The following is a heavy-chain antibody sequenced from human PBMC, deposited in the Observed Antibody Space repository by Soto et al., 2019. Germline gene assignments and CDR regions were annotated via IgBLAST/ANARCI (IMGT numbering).Heavy chain of an antibody. CDR2: IGASGDIT. Sequence: GGSLRLSCAASGFSFTNFAMSWVRQAPGKGLEWVAGIGASGDITWYADSVKGRLSISRDNSKNTLYLQLNSLRVEDTAVYYCAKDDFTDRGDDYFDYWGPGTLVTVSS. D-gene: IGHD2-21*02. V-gene: IGHV3-23*01. CDR1: GFSFTNFA. CDR3: AKDDFTDRGDDYFDY. J-gene: IGHJ4*02.